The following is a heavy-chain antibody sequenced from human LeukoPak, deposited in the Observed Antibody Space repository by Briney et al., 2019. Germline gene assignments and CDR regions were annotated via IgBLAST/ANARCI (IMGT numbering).Heavy chain of an antibody. Sequence: GGSLRLSCVGSEFTFSSYAMNWVRQAPGKGLEWVSSFSSSDDATYYADSVKGRFIISRDNSRNTLFLHMNSLRAEDTAVYDCAKGRHSSAWDDFAYWGQGTLVTVSS. V-gene: IGHV3-23*01. D-gene: IGHD6-19*01. CDR1: EFTFSSYA. CDR3: AKGRHSSAWDDFAY. CDR2: FSSSDDAT. J-gene: IGHJ4*02.